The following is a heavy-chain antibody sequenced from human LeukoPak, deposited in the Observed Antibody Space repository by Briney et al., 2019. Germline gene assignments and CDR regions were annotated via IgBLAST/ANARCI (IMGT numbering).Heavy chain of an antibody. CDR1: GFSFSSYG. D-gene: IGHD5-24*01. CDR3: AKGGDGYNYFDY. J-gene: IGHJ4*02. V-gene: IGHV3-33*06. CDR2: IWYDGSNK. Sequence: GGSLRLSCAASGFSFSSYGMHWVRQAPGKGLEWVAVIWYDGSNKYYADSVKGRFTISRDNSKNTLYLQMNSLRAEDTAVYYCAKGGDGYNYFDYWGQGTLVTVSS.